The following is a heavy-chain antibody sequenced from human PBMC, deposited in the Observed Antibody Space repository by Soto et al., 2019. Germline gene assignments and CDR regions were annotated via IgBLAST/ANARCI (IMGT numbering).Heavy chain of an antibody. Sequence: SETLSLTCTVSGGSISSYYWSWIRQPPGKGLEWIGYIFHSGSTYYNPSLKSRVTISVDTSKSQLSLKLSSVTAADTAVYYCARVRDCSGGTCYSWWFDPWGQGTLVTVSS. CDR2: IFHSGST. CDR3: ARVRDCSGGTCYSWWFDP. CDR1: GGSISSYY. D-gene: IGHD2-15*01. V-gene: IGHV4-59*01. J-gene: IGHJ5*02.